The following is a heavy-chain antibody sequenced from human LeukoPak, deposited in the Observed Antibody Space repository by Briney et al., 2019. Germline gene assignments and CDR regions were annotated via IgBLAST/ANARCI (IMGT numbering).Heavy chain of an antibody. CDR3: AKDRSATVGRFYFDY. J-gene: IGHJ4*02. CDR1: GFTFSSYA. V-gene: IGHV3-23*01. D-gene: IGHD4-23*01. Sequence: PGGSLRLSCAAPGFTFSSYAMSWVRQAPGKGLEWVSAISGSGCSTYYGDAVKGQCTISRDNSKSTLYLQMNSLRAEDTAVYFCAKDRSATVGRFYFDYWGQGTLVTVSS. CDR2: ISGSGCST.